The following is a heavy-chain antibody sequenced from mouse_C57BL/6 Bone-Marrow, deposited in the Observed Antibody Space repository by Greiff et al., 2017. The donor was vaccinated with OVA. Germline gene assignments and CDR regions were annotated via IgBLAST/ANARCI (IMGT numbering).Heavy chain of an antibody. CDR2: IDPSDSYT. CDR3: ARSGSKDAWFAY. Sequence: VQLQQPGAELVMPGASVKLSCKASGYTFTIYWMHWVKQRPGQGLEWIGEIDPSDSYTNYNQKFKGKSTLTVDKSSSTAYMQLSSLTSEDSAVYYCARSGSKDAWFAYWGQGTLVTVSA. CDR1: GYTFTIYW. J-gene: IGHJ3*01. D-gene: IGHD1-3*01. V-gene: IGHV1-69*01.